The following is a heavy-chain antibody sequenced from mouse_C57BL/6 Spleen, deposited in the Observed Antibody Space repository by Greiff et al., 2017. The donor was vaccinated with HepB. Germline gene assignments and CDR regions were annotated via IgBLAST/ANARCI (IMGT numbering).Heavy chain of an antibody. CDR2: FYPGSGSI. CDR3: ARHEGGSYYSNYAAMDY. D-gene: IGHD2-5*01. V-gene: IGHV1-62-2*01. CDR1: GYTFTEYT. Sequence: QVQLQQSGAELVKPGASVKLSCKASGYTFTEYTIHWVKQRPGQGLEWIGWFYPGSGSIKYNEKFKDKATLTADKSSSTVYMELSRLTSEDSAVYICARHEGGSYYSNYAAMDYWGQGTTVTVSS. J-gene: IGHJ4*01.